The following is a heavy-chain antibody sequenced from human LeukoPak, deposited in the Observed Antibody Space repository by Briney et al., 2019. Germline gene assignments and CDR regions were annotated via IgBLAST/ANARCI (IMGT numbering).Heavy chain of an antibody. Sequence: GGSLKLSCAASGFTFSNYAMTWVRQAPGKGLEWVASITGSGINTQYADSVKGRFTISRDNSKNTMYLDMNSVRAEDMAVYYCGTDPNGDYVGAFDLWGQGTMVTVSS. CDR3: GTDPNGDYVGAFDL. V-gene: IGHV3-23*01. CDR1: GFTFSNYA. D-gene: IGHD4-17*01. J-gene: IGHJ3*01. CDR2: ITGSGINT.